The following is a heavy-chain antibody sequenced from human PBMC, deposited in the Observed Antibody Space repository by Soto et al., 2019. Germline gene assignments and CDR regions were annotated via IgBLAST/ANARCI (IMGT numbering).Heavy chain of an antibody. J-gene: IGHJ4*02. CDR2: IWYDGSNT. Sequence: QVQLVESGGGVVQPGRSLRLSCAASGFTFSYYGLHWVRQAPGKGLEWVAVIWYDGSNTYYADSVKGRFTISRDNSKNMLYLQMNRLRAEDTAVYYCVRGGGGSYCSGGSCFLDYWGQGALVTVSS. CDR1: GFTFSYYG. D-gene: IGHD2-15*01. V-gene: IGHV3-33*01. CDR3: VRGGGGSYCSGGSCFLDY.